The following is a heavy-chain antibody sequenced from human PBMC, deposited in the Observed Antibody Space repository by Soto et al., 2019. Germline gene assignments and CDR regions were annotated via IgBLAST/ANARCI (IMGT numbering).Heavy chain of an antibody. D-gene: IGHD3-22*01. CDR3: ARHRHKYYYDSSGYSPFDY. J-gene: IGHJ4*02. CDR2: IYYSGST. CDR1: GGSISSSSYY. V-gene: IGHV4-39*01. Sequence: SETLSLTCTVSGGSISSSSYYWGWIRQPPGKGLEWIGSIYYSGSTYYNPSLKSRVTISVDTSKNQFSLKLSSVTAADTAVYYCARHRHKYYYDSSGYSPFDYWGQGTLVTVSS.